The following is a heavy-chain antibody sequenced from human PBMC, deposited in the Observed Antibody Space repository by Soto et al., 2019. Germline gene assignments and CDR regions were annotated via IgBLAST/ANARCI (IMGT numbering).Heavy chain of an antibody. V-gene: IGHV4-4*02. J-gene: IGHJ4*02. CDR2: IYHSGNT. CDR1: GASIITDNW. D-gene: IGHD3-10*01. CDR3: ARASASSKLRGVVIN. Sequence: QVQLQESGPGLVKPSGTLSLTCALSGASIITDNWWSWVRQPPGKEMEWIEEIYHSGNTNFNPSVKSRVTISVDTSKTQFSLTVSSVTAADTAIYDCARASASSKLRGVVINWGQGTLVTVSS.